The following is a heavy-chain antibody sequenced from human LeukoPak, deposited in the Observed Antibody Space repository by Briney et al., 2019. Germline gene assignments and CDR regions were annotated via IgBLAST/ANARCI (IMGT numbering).Heavy chain of an antibody. J-gene: IGHJ4*02. CDR2: IIPVFGTA. Sequence: SVKVSCKASGGTFSSYAISWVRQAPGQGLEWMGGIIPVFGTANYAQKFQGRVTITADESTSTAYMELSSLRSEDTAVYYCARRPYCSSTSCKLLFDYWGQGTLVTVSS. D-gene: IGHD2-2*01. V-gene: IGHV1-69*13. CDR3: ARRPYCSSTSCKLLFDY. CDR1: GGTFSSYA.